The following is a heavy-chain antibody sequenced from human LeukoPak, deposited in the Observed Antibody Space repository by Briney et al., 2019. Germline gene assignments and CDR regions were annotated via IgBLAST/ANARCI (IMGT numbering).Heavy chain of an antibody. J-gene: IGHJ5*02. D-gene: IGHD2-15*01. Sequence: GGSLRLSCAASGFTFSSYAMSWVRQAPGKGLEWVSAISGSGGSTYYADSVKGRFTIPRDNSKNTLHLQMNSLRAEDTAVYYCAKDRPRGVVVVAATHQRDNWFDPWGQGTLVTVSS. CDR2: ISGSGGST. CDR3: AKDRPRGVVVVAATHQRDNWFDP. V-gene: IGHV3-23*01. CDR1: GFTFSSYA.